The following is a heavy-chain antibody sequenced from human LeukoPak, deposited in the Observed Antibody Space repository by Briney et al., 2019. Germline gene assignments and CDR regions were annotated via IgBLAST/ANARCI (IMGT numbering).Heavy chain of an antibody. CDR3: ARDLEF. CDR1: GFTFSSNE. CDR2: ITSSGSYI. D-gene: IGHD1-1*01. J-gene: IGHJ4*02. Sequence: GGSLRLSCAASGFTFSSNEMNWVRQAPGKGLEWVSSITSSGSYIYYADSVKGRFTISRDNAKNSLYLQMNSLRAEDTAVYYCARDLEFRGQGTLVTVSS. V-gene: IGHV3-21*01.